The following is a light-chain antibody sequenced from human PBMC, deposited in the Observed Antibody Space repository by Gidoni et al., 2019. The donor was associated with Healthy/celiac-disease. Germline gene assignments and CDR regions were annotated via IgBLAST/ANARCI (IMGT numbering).Light chain of an antibody. V-gene: IGLV1-40*01. Sequence: QSVLPQPPSVSRAPGQPVTISCTGSSSNIGAGYDVHWYQQLPGTAPKLLIYGNSNRPSGVPDRFSGSKSGTSASLAITGLQAEDEADYYCQSYDSGLSGYVVFGGGTKLTVL. CDR1: SSNIGAGYD. CDR3: QSYDSGLSGYVV. CDR2: GNS. J-gene: IGLJ2*01.